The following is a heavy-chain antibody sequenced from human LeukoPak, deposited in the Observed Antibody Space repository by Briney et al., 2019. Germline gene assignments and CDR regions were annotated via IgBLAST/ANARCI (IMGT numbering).Heavy chain of an antibody. D-gene: IGHD2-15*01. Sequence: TLSLTCAVSGGSISSGGYSWSWIRQPPGKGLEWIGDIYHSGSTYYNPSLKSRVTISVDRSKNQFSLKLSSVTAADTAVYYCARGLPSGGSTYYFDYWGQGTLVTVSS. J-gene: IGHJ4*02. CDR3: ARGLPSGGSTYYFDY. CDR2: IYHSGST. V-gene: IGHV4-30-2*01. CDR1: GGSISSGGYS.